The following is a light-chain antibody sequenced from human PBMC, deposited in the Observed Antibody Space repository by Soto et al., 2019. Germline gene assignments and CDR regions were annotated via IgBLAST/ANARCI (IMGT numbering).Light chain of an antibody. Sequence: QSVLTQPPSASGTPGQRVTISCAGSNYNSGSNNIYWYQQLPGTAPKLLIYKINQRPSGVPDRFSGSKSGTSASLAVSGLRCEDEDDYYCAVWDDNLSGVVYGGGTKVTVL. CDR1: NYNSGSNN. CDR2: KIN. CDR3: AVWDDNLSGVV. V-gene: IGLV1-47*01. J-gene: IGLJ2*01.